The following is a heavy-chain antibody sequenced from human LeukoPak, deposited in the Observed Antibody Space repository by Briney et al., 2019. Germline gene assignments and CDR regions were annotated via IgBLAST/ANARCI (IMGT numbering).Heavy chain of an antibody. Sequence: SQTLFLTCTVSGGSISSGGYYWSWIRQHPGKGLEWIGYIYYSGSTYYNPSLKSRVTISVDTSKNQFSLKLSSVTAADTAVYYCAGSYYDSHWGWFDPWGQGTLVTVSS. CDR3: AGSYYDSHWGWFDP. J-gene: IGHJ5*02. D-gene: IGHD3-22*01. CDR1: GGSISSGGYY. V-gene: IGHV4-31*03. CDR2: IYYSGST.